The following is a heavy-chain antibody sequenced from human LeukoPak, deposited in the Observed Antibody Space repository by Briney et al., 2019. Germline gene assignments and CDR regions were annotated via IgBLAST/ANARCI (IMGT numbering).Heavy chain of an antibody. CDR1: GYTFTHYY. V-gene: IGHV1-46*01. D-gene: IGHD2-2*01. J-gene: IGHJ6*02. CDR3: ARDQVIVVVPVGSSRVPSPVDLNYYFYGMDV. CDR2: INPSGGNT. Sequence: ASVKVSCKASGYTFTHYYMHWVRQAPGQGLEWLGVINPSGGNTTFAQKFQGRVTMTRDTFTNTVYMELSSLRSEDTAVYYCARDQVIVVVPVGSSRVPSPVDLNYYFYGMDVWGQGTTVTVSS.